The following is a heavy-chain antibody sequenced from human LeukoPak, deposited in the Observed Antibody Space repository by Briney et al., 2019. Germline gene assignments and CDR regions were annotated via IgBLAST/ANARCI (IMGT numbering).Heavy chain of an antibody. D-gene: IGHD3-22*01. J-gene: IGHJ4*02. V-gene: IGHV3-64*01. CDR1: GFTFSSYA. CDR3: ARALYDSSGYYFDY. Sequence: PGGSLRLSCAASGFTFSSYAMHWVRQAPGKGLEYVSAISSNGGSTYYANSVKGRFTISRDNSKNTLYLQMNSLRAEDTAVYYCARALYDSSGYYFDYWGQGTLVTVSS. CDR2: ISSNGGST.